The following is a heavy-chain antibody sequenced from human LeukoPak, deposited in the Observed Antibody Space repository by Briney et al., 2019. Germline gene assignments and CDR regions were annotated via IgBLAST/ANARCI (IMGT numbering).Heavy chain of an antibody. Sequence: ASVKVSCKASGYTFTSYGISWVRQAPGQGLEWMGWISPNNANTDYVQNLQGRVTMTTDTSTSTAYMELRSLRSDDTAVYYCARSRGYSYGYVDHWGQGTLVTASS. CDR3: ARSRGYSYGYVDH. CDR2: ISPNNANT. CDR1: GYTFTSYG. D-gene: IGHD5-18*01. V-gene: IGHV1-18*01. J-gene: IGHJ5*02.